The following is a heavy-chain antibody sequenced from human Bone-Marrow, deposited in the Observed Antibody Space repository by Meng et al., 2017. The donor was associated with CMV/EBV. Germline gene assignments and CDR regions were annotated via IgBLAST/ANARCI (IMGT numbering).Heavy chain of an antibody. CDR3: ARDLSRPKTIFGVVTIYYYYGMDG. J-gene: IGHJ6*02. D-gene: IGHD3-3*01. V-gene: IGHV3-7*01. CDR1: GFTFSSYW. CDR2: TKQDGSEK. Sequence: GESLKISCAASGFTFSSYWMSWVRQAPGKGLEWVANTKQDGSEKYYVDSVKGRFTISRDNAKNSLYLQMNSLRAEDTAVYYCARDLSRPKTIFGVVTIYYYYGMDGWGQGTTVTVSS.